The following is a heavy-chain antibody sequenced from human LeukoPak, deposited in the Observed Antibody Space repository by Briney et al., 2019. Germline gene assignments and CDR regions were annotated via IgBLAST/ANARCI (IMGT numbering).Heavy chain of an antibody. CDR3: ARDRDNWNDLNSFAP. J-gene: IGHJ5*02. V-gene: IGHV4-38-2*02. CDR2: IYHSGST. D-gene: IGHD1-1*01. CDR1: GYSISSGYY. Sequence: PSETLSLTCTVSGYSISSGYYWGWIRQHPGKGREWIVSIYHSGSTYYNPSLKSRVTISVDTSKNQFSLKLSSVTAADTDVYYCARDRDNWNDLNSFAPWGQGTLVTVSS.